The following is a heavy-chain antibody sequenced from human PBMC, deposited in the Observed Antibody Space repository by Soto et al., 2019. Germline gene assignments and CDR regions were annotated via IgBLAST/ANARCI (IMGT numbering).Heavy chain of an antibody. Sequence: SETLSLTCTVSGGSISSGDYYGRWIRQPPGKVLEWIGYIYYSGSTYYNPSLKSRVTISVDTSKNQFSLKLSSVTAADTAVYYCARDLEYSSSSGWFDPWGQGTLVTVSS. CDR1: GGSISSGDYY. CDR3: ARDLEYSSSSGWFDP. D-gene: IGHD6-6*01. V-gene: IGHV4-30-4*01. CDR2: IYYSGST. J-gene: IGHJ5*02.